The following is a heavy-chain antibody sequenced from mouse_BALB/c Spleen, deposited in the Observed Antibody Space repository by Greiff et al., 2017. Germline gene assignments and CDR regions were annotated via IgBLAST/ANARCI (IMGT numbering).Heavy chain of an antibody. CDR2: ISDGGSYT. Sequence: EVKLMESGGGLVKPGGSLKLSCAASGFTFSDYYMYWVRQTPEKRLEWVATISDGGSYTYYPDSVKGRFTISRDNAKNNLYLQMSSLKSEDTAMYYCAREEGTGSWFAYWGQGTLVTVSA. J-gene: IGHJ3*01. V-gene: IGHV5-4*02. D-gene: IGHD4-1*01. CDR1: GFTFSDYY. CDR3: AREEGTGSWFAY.